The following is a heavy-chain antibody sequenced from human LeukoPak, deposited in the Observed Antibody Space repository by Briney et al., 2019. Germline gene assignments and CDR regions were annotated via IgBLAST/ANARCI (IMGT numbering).Heavy chain of an antibody. Sequence: SETLSLTCAVYGGSFSGYYWSWIRQPPGKGLEWIGEINHSGSTNYNPSLKSRVTISVDTSKNQFSLKLSSVTAADTAVYYCRGEFQRGGADGYYYYYMDVWGKGTTVTISS. J-gene: IGHJ6*03. V-gene: IGHV4-34*03. D-gene: IGHD3-10*01. CDR2: INHSGST. CDR3: RGEFQRGGADGYYYYYMDV. CDR1: GGSFSGYY.